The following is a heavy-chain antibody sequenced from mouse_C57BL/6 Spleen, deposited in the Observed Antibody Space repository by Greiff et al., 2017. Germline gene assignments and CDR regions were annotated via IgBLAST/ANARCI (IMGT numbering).Heavy chain of an antibody. J-gene: IGHJ1*03. V-gene: IGHV1-9*01. CDR1: GYTFTGYW. Sequence: QVQLQQSGAELMKPGASVKLSCKATGYTFTGYWIEWVKQRPGHGLEWIGEILPGSGSTNYNEKFKGKATFTADTSSNTAYMQLSSLTTEDSAIYYCARGASYYGSSPWWYFDVWGTGTTVTVSS. D-gene: IGHD1-1*01. CDR3: ARGASYYGSSPWWYFDV. CDR2: ILPGSGST.